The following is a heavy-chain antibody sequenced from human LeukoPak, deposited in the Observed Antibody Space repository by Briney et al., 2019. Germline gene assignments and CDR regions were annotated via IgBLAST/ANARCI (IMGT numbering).Heavy chain of an antibody. CDR2: MNPNSGNT. Sequence: ASVKVSCKASGYTFTSYDINWVRQATGQGLEGMGWMNPNSGNTGYAQKFQGRVTITRNTSISTAYMELSSLRSEDTAVYYCARGWDYYDSSGYRGFDAFDIWGQGTMVTVSS. V-gene: IGHV1-8*03. CDR1: GYTFTSYD. J-gene: IGHJ3*02. D-gene: IGHD3-22*01. CDR3: ARGWDYYDSSGYRGFDAFDI.